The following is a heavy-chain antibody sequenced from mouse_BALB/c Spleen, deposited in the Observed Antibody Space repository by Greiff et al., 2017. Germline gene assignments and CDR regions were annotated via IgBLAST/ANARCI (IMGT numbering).Heavy chain of an antibody. CDR1: GYSFTGYF. J-gene: IGHJ3*01. V-gene: IGHV1-37*01. CDR2: INPYNGDT. D-gene: IGHD1-1*01. Sequence: EVMLVESGPELVKPGASVKISCKASGYSFTGYFMNWVKQSHGKSLEWIGRINPYNGDTFYNQKFKGKATLTVDKSSSTAHMELLSLTSEDSAVYYCGRSDYGSSSWFAYWGQGTLVTVSA. CDR3: GRSDYGSSSWFAY.